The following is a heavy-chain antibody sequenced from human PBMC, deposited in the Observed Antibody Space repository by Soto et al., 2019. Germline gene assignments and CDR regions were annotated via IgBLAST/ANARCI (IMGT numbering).Heavy chain of an antibody. CDR1: GDCINSYY. V-gene: IGHV4-59*01. D-gene: IGHD3-3*01. CDR3: ARGXAVVAVVITPRWFDP. CDR2: SYYSGST. J-gene: IGHJ5*02. Sequence: SATLSLTCTFSGDCINSYYFSWIRQPPGKGLEWIGYSYYSGSTHYNPSLKSRVTISVDTSKNQFSLKLSSVTAADTAVYYCARGXAVVAVVITPRWFDPRGQRTLVRVCS.